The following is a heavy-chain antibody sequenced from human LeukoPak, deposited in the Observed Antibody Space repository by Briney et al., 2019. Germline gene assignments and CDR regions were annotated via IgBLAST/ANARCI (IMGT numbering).Heavy chain of an antibody. CDR3: ARGVADSSGWLFDY. V-gene: IGHV1-2*06. CDR1: GYTFTGYY. D-gene: IGHD6-19*01. Sequence: ASVKVSCKASGYTFTGYYMHWVRQAPGQGLEWMGRINPNSGGTNYAQKFQGRVTMTRDTSISTAYMELSRLRSDDTAVYYCARGVADSSGWLFDYWGQGTLSPSPQ. J-gene: IGHJ4*02. CDR2: INPNSGGT.